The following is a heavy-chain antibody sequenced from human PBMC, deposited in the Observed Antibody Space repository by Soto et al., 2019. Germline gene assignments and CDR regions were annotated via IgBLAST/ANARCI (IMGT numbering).Heavy chain of an antibody. V-gene: IGHV3-23*01. CDR2: ISGSGGST. CDR3: ANSRGVVAATYYFDY. J-gene: IGHJ4*02. Sequence: GGSLRLSCAASGFTFSSYAMSWVRQAPGKGLEWVSAISGSGGSTYYADSVKGRFTISRDNSKNTLYLQMNSLRAEDTAVYYCANSRGVVAATYYFDYWGQGTLVTVSS. CDR1: GFTFSSYA. D-gene: IGHD2-15*01.